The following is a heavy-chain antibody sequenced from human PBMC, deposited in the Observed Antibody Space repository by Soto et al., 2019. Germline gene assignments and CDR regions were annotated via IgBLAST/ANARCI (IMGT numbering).Heavy chain of an antibody. J-gene: IGHJ6*02. CDR3: ARDQPTLHSGYTTHYYYGMDV. Sequence: GASVKVSCKASGYTFTSYAMHWVRQAPGQRLEWMGWINAGNGNTKYSQKFQGRVTITRDTSASTAYMELSSLRSDDTAVYYCARDQPTLHSGYTTHYYYGMDVWGQGTTVTVSS. CDR1: GYTFTSYA. V-gene: IGHV1-3*01. D-gene: IGHD5-12*01. CDR2: INAGNGNT.